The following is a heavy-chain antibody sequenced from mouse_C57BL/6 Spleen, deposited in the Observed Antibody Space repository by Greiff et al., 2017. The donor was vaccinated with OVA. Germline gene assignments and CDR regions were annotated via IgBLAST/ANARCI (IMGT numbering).Heavy chain of an antibody. CDR3: ARDGRGSRYYYAMDY. D-gene: IGHD1-1*01. J-gene: IGHJ4*01. CDR1: GFTFSDYY. Sequence: EVKLMESEGGLVQPGSSMKLSCTASGFTFSDYYMAWVRQVPEKGLEWVANINYDGSSTYYLDSLKSRFIISRDNAKNILYLQMSSLKSEDTATYYCARDGRGSRYYYAMDYWGQGTSVTVSS. V-gene: IGHV5-16*01. CDR2: INYDGSST.